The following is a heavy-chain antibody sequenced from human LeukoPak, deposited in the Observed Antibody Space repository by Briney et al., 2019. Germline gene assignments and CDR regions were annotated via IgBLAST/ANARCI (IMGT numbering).Heavy chain of an antibody. CDR2: INTDGSST. Sequence: PGGSLRLSCAASGFTFSSYWMHWVRQAPGKGLVWVSRINTDGSSTSYADSVKGRFTISRDNSKNTLYLQMNSLRAEDTAVYYCAKARLFDSSGYYSDGHDAFDIWGQGTMVTVSS. CDR3: AKARLFDSSGYYSDGHDAFDI. J-gene: IGHJ3*02. CDR1: GFTFSSYW. D-gene: IGHD3-22*01. V-gene: IGHV3-74*01.